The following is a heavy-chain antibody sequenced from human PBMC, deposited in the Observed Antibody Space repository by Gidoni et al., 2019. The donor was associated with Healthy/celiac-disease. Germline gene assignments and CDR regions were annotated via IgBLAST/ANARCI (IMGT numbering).Heavy chain of an antibody. D-gene: IGHD4-17*01. Sequence: QVQLVQSGAEVKKPGSSVKVSCKASGGTFSSYAISWVRQAPGQGLEWMGRIIPILGIANYAQKFQGRVTITADKSTSTAYMELSSLRSEDTAVYYCARGEGHHGDYGEDYWGQGTLVTVSS. CDR2: IIPILGIA. CDR1: GGTFSSYA. J-gene: IGHJ4*02. V-gene: IGHV1-69*04. CDR3: ARGEGHHGDYGEDY.